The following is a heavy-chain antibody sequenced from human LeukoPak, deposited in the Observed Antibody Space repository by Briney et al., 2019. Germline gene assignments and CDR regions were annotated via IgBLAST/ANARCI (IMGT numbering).Heavy chain of an antibody. CDR1: GDSISSFY. CDR3: ARGGGRFDS. V-gene: IGHV4-59*01. D-gene: IGHD3-3*01. J-gene: IGHJ4*02. CDR2: IYYSGGT. Sequence: SETLSLTCTVSGDSISSFYWSWIRQPPGKGLEWIGYIYYSGGTNYNPSLKSRVTISLDTSKNQFSLNLSSVAAADTAVYYCARGGGRFDSWGQGTLVTVSS.